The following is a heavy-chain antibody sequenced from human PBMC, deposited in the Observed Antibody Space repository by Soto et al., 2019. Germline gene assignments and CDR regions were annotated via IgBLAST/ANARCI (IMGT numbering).Heavy chain of an antibody. D-gene: IGHD4-17*01. CDR1: GGTFSSYA. V-gene: IGHV1-69*13. CDR2: IIPIFGTA. J-gene: IGHJ4*02. CDR3: AVTYGGNAFDY. Sequence: SVKVSCKASGGTFSSYAISWVRQAPGQGLEWTGGIIPIFGTANYAQKFQGRVTITADESTSTAYMELSSLRPEDTAVYYCAVTYGGNAFDYWGQGTLVTVSS.